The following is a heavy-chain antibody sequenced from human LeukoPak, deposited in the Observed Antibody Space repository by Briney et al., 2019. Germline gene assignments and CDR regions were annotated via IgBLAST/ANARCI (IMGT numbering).Heavy chain of an antibody. Sequence: SVKASCKASGGTFSSYAISWVRQAPGQGLEWMGGIIPIFGTANYAQKFQGRVTITADESTSTAYMELSSLRSEDTAVYYCARDTKAYCSSTSCYSVVDAFDIWGQGTMVTVSS. CDR1: GGTFSSYA. D-gene: IGHD2-2*02. V-gene: IGHV1-69*13. CDR3: ARDTKAYCSSTSCYSVVDAFDI. CDR2: IIPIFGTA. J-gene: IGHJ3*02.